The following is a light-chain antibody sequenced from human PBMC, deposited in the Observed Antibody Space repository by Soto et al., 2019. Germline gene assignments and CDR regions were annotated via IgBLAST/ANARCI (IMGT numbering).Light chain of an antibody. CDR3: CSYAGSYTYL. CDR1: SSDVGSYDY. V-gene: IGLV2-11*01. Sequence: QSALTQPRSVSGSPGQSVTISCTGTSSDVGSYDYVSWYQQQPGKAPKLMIYDVNKRPSGVPDRFSGSKSGNTASLTVSGLRAEDEADYYCCSYAGSYTYLFGTGTKVTVL. CDR2: DVN. J-gene: IGLJ1*01.